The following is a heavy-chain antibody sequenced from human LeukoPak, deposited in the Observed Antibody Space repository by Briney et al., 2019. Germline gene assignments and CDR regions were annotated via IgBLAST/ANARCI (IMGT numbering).Heavy chain of an antibody. V-gene: IGHV3-74*01. Sequence: GGSLRLSCAASGFSFSSTWMHWVRQVPGKGLVWVSRINSDGSTIYADSAKGRFTISRDNTKNTLYLQMNSLRADDTAVYYCAKGLGVVIDFLVFDNWGQGTLVTVSS. D-gene: IGHD3-3*01. CDR2: INSDGST. CDR3: AKGLGVVIDFLVFDN. J-gene: IGHJ4*02. CDR1: GFSFSSTW.